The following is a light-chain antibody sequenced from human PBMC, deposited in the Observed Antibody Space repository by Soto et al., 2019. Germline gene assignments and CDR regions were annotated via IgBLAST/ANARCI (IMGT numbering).Light chain of an antibody. CDR2: DAS. CDR1: QSVNSY. J-gene: IGKJ3*01. CDR3: QQRSDWPPFT. Sequence: TLSLSPGERATLSCRASQSVNSYLAWYQQKPGQAPRLLIYDASNRATGIPARFSGSGSGTDFTLTISSLEPEDFAVYYCQQRSDWPPFTFGPGTKVDIK. V-gene: IGKV3-11*01.